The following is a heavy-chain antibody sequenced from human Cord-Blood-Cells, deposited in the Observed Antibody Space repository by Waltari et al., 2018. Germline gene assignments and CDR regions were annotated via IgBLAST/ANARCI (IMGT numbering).Heavy chain of an antibody. Sequence: QVQLVQSGAEVKKPGASVKVSCKVSGYTLTELSMHSVRQAPGRGLEWMGGFYPEDGETIYAQKFQGRVTMTEDTSTDTAYMELSSLRSEDTAVYYCATAHIDDPYSSSDYWGQGTLVTVSS. J-gene: IGHJ4*02. CDR2: FYPEDGET. CDR1: GYTLTELS. D-gene: IGHD6-6*01. V-gene: IGHV1-24*01. CDR3: ATAHIDDPYSSSDY.